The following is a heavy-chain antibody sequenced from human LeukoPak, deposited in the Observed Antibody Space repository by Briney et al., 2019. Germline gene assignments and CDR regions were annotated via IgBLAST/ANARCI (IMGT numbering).Heavy chain of an antibody. CDR3: ARERGSSSWMTFDY. CDR2: IIPIFGTA. D-gene: IGHD6-13*01. J-gene: IGHJ4*02. CDR1: GGSFSSYA. Sequence: SVKVSCKASGGSFSSYAISWVRQAPGQGLEWMGGIIPIFGTANYAQKFQGRVTITADESTSTAYMELSSLRSEDTAVYYCARERGSSSWMTFDYWGQGTLVTVSS. V-gene: IGHV1-69*01.